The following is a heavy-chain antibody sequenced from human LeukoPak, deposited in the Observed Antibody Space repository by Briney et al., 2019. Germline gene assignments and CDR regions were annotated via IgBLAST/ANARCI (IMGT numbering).Heavy chain of an antibody. V-gene: IGHV3-15*01. CDR2: IKSKTDGGTT. Sequence: GGSLRLSCAASGFTFSNAWMSWVRQAPGKGLEWVGRIKSKTDGGTTDYAAPVKGRFTISRDDSKNTLYPQMNSLKTEDTAVYYCTTDLLWFGELGYWGQGTLVTVSS. CDR3: TTDLLWFGELGY. CDR1: GFTFSNAW. J-gene: IGHJ4*02. D-gene: IGHD3-10*01.